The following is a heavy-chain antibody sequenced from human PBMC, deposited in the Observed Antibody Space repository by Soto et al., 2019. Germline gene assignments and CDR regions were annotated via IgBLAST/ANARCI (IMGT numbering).Heavy chain of an antibody. D-gene: IGHD3-3*01. CDR1: GFTFSSYA. V-gene: IGHV3-23*01. Sequence: GGSLRLSCAASGFTFSSYAMSWVRQAPGKGLEWVSAISGSGGSTYYADSVKGRFTISRDNSKNTLYLQMNSLRAEDTAVYYCAKSTIFGTTAPNWFDPWGQGTLVTVSS. CDR3: AKSTIFGTTAPNWFDP. J-gene: IGHJ5*02. CDR2: ISGSGGST.